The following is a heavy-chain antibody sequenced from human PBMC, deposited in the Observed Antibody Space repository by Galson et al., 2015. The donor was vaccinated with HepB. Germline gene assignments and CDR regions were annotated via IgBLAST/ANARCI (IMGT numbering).Heavy chain of an antibody. CDR1: GFTFSSYS. CDR2: ISSSSSYI. J-gene: IGHJ3*02. D-gene: IGHD6-19*01. CDR3: ARIYVAGLTDAFDI. V-gene: IGHV3-21*01. Sequence: SLRLSCAASGFTFSSYSMNWVRQAPGKGLEWVSSISSSSSYIYYADSVKGQFTISRDNAKNSLYLQMNSLTAEDTAVYYCARIYVAGLTDAFDIWGQGTMVTVSS.